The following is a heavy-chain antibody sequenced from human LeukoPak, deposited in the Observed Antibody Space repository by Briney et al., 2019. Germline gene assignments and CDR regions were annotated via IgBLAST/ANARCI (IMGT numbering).Heavy chain of an antibody. Sequence: SETLSLACTVSGGSISSYYWSWIRQPPGKGREWSGYIYYSGSTNYNPSLKSRVTISVDTSKNQFSLKLSSVTAADTAVYYCARDPGYYDSSGYYRDAFDIWGQGTMVTVSS. CDR2: IYYSGST. V-gene: IGHV4-59*01. CDR3: ARDPGYYDSSGYYRDAFDI. D-gene: IGHD3-22*01. CDR1: GGSISSYY. J-gene: IGHJ3*02.